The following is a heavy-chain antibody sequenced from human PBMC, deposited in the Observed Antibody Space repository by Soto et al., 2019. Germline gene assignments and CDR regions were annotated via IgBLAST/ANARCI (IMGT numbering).Heavy chain of an antibody. CDR3: ARYRIVGATGTFDD. V-gene: IGHV1-69*01. CDR2: IIPIFGTA. J-gene: IGHJ4*02. CDR1: GCTFSSYA. D-gene: IGHD1-26*01. Sequence: QVQLVQSGAEVKKPGSSVKVSCKASGCTFSSYAISWVRQAPGQGLEWMGGIIPIFGTANSAQKFQGRVTITADESTSTAYMELSSLRTEDRAVYYCARYRIVGATGTFDDWGQGTLVTVSS.